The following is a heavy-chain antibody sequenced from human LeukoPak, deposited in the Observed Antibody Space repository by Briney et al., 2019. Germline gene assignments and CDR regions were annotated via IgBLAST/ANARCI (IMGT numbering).Heavy chain of an antibody. CDR3: ARAFYYGFLSGYYTFDY. CDR2: INAYNGST. V-gene: IGHV1-18*01. J-gene: IGHJ4*02. Sequence: ASVKVSCKASGYTFTRSGITWVRQASGQGLEWMGWINAYNGSTNYAHNFQGRVIMTTDPSTNTAYMELRSLRSDDTAVFYCARAFYYGFLSGYYTFDYWGPGTLVTVSS. D-gene: IGHD3-3*01. CDR1: GYTFTRSG.